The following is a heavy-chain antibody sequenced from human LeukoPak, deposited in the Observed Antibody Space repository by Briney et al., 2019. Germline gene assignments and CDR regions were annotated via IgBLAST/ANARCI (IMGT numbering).Heavy chain of an antibody. V-gene: IGHV3-30*02. D-gene: IGHD6-25*01. CDR2: IRYDGSNK. CDR1: GFTFSSYG. CDR3: ARNQRGAFDI. Sequence: GGSLRLSCAASGFTFSSYGMHWVRQAPGKGLEWVAFIRYDGSNKYYADSVKGRFTISRDNSKNTVDLQMSSLRADDTAMYYCARNQRGAFDIWGQGTMVTVSS. J-gene: IGHJ3*02.